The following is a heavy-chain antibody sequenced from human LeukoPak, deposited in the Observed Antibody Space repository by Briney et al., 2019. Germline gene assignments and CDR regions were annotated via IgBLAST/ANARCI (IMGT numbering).Heavy chain of an antibody. Sequence: GESLKISCEASGYSFSNYWIAWVRQMPGKDLECVGILYPGGSETKYSPSFQGHVTISADKSINTAYLQWNSLKASDSAMYYCARRREYRNYGYYYYFLDLWGKGTTVTVSS. CDR3: ARRREYRNYGYYYYFLDL. D-gene: IGHD2/OR15-2a*01. CDR2: LYPGGSET. CDR1: GYSFSNYW. J-gene: IGHJ6*03. V-gene: IGHV5-51*01.